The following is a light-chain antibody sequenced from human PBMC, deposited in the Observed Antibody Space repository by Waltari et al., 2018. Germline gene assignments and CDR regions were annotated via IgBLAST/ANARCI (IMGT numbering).Light chain of an antibody. J-gene: IGKJ1*01. Sequence: EIVITQSPATLSVSPGERATLTCRASHSVTSNLAWYQQKPGQAPRLLIFGASTRATDIPARFSGSGSGTEFTLTISSLQSEDFAVYYCLQYNDWPPWTFGQGTKVEIK. CDR2: GAS. V-gene: IGKV3-15*01. CDR1: HSVTSN. CDR3: LQYNDWPPWT.